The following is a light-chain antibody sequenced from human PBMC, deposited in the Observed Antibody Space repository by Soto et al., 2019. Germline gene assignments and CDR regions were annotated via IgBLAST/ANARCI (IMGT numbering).Light chain of an antibody. CDR3: QQRSNWPPIN. CDR2: DAS. J-gene: IGKJ5*01. Sequence: EVVLTQSPATLSLSPGERATRSCRASQSVSNYLAWYQQKPGQPPRLLIYDASNRAPGIPARFSGSGSGTGFTLTIRSLEPEDFAVYYCQQRSNWPPINCGQGTRRAIK. CDR1: QSVSNY. V-gene: IGKV3-11*01.